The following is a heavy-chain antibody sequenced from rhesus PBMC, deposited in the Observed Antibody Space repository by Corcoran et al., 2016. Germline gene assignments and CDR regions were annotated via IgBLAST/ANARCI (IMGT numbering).Heavy chain of an antibody. J-gene: IGHJ4*01. CDR3: ARGGYYDTAYDY. CDR1: GGSISRNW. V-gene: IGHV4-147*01. Sequence: QLQLQESGPGLVKPSETLSLTCAVSGGSISRNWWSWSRQPPGKGLGWIGRISTISGSTSYHPSLKSRVTFSTDTSKNQFSLKLSSVTAADTAVYYCARGGYYDTAYDYWGQGVLVTVSS. CDR2: ISTISGST. D-gene: IGHD3-28*01.